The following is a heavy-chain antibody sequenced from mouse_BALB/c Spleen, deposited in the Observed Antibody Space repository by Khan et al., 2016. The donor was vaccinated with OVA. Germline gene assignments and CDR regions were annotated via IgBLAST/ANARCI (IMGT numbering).Heavy chain of an antibody. J-gene: IGHJ3*01. CDR2: INPNNGGP. V-gene: IGHV1S81*02. Sequence: VQLKESGAELVKPRASVKLSCKASGYTFSSYYMYWVKQRPGQGLEWIGGINPNNGGPNFNEKFKTQATLTVDKSSSTAYMHLSSLTSEDSAVYYCTRSGYGNPFAYWGQGTLVTVS. D-gene: IGHD2-10*02. CDR3: TRSGYGNPFAY. CDR1: GYTFSSYY.